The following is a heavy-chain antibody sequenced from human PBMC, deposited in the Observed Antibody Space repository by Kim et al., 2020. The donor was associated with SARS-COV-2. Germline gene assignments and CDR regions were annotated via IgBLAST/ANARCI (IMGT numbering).Heavy chain of an antibody. Sequence: SQGRVTITADKSTSTAYMELSSLRSEDTAVYYCARDRAPLDIVATNGFDYWGQGTLVTVSS. V-gene: IGHV1-69*04. CDR3: ARDRAPLDIVATNGFDY. D-gene: IGHD5-12*01. J-gene: IGHJ4*02.